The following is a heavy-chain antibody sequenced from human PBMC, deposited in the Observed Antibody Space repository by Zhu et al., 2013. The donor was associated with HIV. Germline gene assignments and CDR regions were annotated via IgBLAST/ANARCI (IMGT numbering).Heavy chain of an antibody. D-gene: IGHD1-26*01. CDR3: ARGMGSDSFDY. J-gene: IGHJ4*02. CDR2: IIPLFGTT. Sequence: QVQLVQSGAEVKKPGSSVKVSCKASGGTFSSYTVSWVRRAPGQGLEWMGGIIPLFGTTKYAQKFQDRVTITADESTSTAYLELSSLRSEDTAVYYCARGMGSDSFDYWGQGTLVTVSS. CDR1: GGTFSSYT. V-gene: IGHV1-69*01.